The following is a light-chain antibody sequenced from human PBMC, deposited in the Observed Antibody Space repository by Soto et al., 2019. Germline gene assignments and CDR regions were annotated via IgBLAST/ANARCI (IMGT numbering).Light chain of an antibody. CDR1: QSVSNNY. CDR3: QQYGSSPKT. Sequence: EIVLTQSPGTLSLSPGERATLSCRASQSVSNNYLAWYQQKPGQAPRLLCYGASNRATGIPDRFSGSGSGTEFTLTISRLEPEDFEVYYCQQYGSSPKTFGQGTKVDI. V-gene: IGKV3-20*01. J-gene: IGKJ1*01. CDR2: GAS.